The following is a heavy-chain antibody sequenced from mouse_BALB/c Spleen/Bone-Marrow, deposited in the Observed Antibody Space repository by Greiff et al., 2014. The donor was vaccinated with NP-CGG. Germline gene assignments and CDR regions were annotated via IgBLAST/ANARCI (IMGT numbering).Heavy chain of an antibody. J-gene: IGHJ1*01. Sequence: SGPGLVKPSQSLSLTCTVTGYSITSDYAWHWIRQFPGNKLEWMGYISYSGSTSYYPSLKSRISITRDTSKNQFFLQLNSVTTEDTATYYCARSADWYFDVWGAGTTVTVSS. CDR2: ISYSGST. CDR1: GYSITSDYA. CDR3: ARSADWYFDV. V-gene: IGHV3-2*02.